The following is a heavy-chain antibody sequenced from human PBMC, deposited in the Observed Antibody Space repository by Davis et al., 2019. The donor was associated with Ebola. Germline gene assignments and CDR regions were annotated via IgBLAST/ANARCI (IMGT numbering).Heavy chain of an antibody. D-gene: IGHD2-15*01. J-gene: IGHJ6*02. Sequence: SETLSLTCAVYGGSFSGYYWSWIRQPPGKGLEWIGEINHSGSTNYNPSLKSRVTISVDTSKNQFSLKLSSVTAADTAVYYCARGAHCSGGSCSTSIYYYYGMDVRGQGTTVTVSS. CDR1: GGSFSGYY. V-gene: IGHV4-34*01. CDR2: INHSGST. CDR3: ARGAHCSGGSCSTSIYYYYGMDV.